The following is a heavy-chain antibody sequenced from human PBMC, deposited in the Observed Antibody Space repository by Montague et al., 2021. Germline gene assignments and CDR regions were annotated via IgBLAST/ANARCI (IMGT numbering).Heavy chain of an antibody. CDR3: ARSGGYCSGGRCDTFDY. D-gene: IGHD2-15*01. CDR1: GGSISSGGFY. J-gene: IGHJ4*02. Sequence: TLSLTCSVSGGSISSGGFYWSWIRQHPGKGPEWIGSIYDSGSTNYNPSLKSRLTLSRDTSKNQVSLRLTSVTAAETAVYYCARSGGYCSGGRCDTFDYGGREPWSPSPQ. CDR2: IYDSGST. V-gene: IGHV4-31*03.